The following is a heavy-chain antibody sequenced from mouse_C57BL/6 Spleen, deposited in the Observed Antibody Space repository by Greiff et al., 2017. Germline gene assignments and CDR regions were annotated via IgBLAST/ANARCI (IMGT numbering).Heavy chain of an antibody. CDR3: AREGLYDGYPYAMDY. CDR1: GYTFTSYW. D-gene: IGHD2-3*01. V-gene: IGHV1-64*01. CDR2: IHPNSGST. Sequence: QVQLQQSGAELVKPGASVKLSCKASGYTFTSYWMHWVKQRPGQGLEWIGMIHPNSGSTNYNEKFKSKATLTVDKSSSTAYMQLSSLTSEDSAVYYCAREGLYDGYPYAMDYWGQGTSVTVSS. J-gene: IGHJ4*01.